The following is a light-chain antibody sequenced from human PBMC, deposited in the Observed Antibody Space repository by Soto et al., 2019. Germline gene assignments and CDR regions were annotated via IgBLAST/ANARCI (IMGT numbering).Light chain of an antibody. Sequence: QSVLTQPRSVSGSPGQSVTIPCTGTSSDVGGYNYVSWYQQHPGKAPKFMIYDVSKRPSGAPDRFSGSKSGNTASLTISGLQAEDEADYYCCSYAGSYTYVFGTGTKVTVL. V-gene: IGLV2-11*01. J-gene: IGLJ1*01. CDR3: CSYAGSYTYV. CDR2: DVS. CDR1: SSDVGGYNY.